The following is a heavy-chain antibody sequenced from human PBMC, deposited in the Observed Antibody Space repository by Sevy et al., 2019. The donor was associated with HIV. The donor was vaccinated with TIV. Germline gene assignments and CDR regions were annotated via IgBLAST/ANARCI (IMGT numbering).Heavy chain of an antibody. J-gene: IGHJ4*02. Sequence: GGSLRLSCAASGFTVSSNYMSWVRQAPGKGLEWVSVIYSGGTTNYADSVKGRFSTSRDNSKNSLYLQMSSLRAEDTAVYYCASHLRWPTSHYWGQGTLVTVSS. CDR3: ASHLRWPTSHY. V-gene: IGHV3-53*01. CDR2: IYSGGTT. D-gene: IGHD4-17*01. CDR1: GFTVSSNY.